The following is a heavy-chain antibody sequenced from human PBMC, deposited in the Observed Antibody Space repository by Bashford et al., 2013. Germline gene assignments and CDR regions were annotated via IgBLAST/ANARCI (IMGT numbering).Heavy chain of an antibody. CDR3: ARAQSSGYRSGDY. Sequence: SETLSLTCTVSGGSISSSNYYWAWIRQPPGKGLEWIATIYYSGSTNYNPSLKSRVTISVDSSKNQFSLKLSSVTAADTAVYYCARAQSSGYRSGDYWGQGTLVTVSS. V-gene: IGHV4-39*07. CDR1: GGSISSSNYY. J-gene: IGHJ4*02. CDR2: IYYSGST. D-gene: IGHD3-22*01.